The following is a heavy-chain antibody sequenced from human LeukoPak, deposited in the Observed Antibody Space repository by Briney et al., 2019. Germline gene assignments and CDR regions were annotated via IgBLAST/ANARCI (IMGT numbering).Heavy chain of an antibody. D-gene: IGHD1-26*01. CDR2: ISTSSSYI. CDR3: AIGGSYRVGFEFDP. V-gene: IGHV3-21*01. J-gene: IGHJ5*02. CDR1: GFTFSSHS. Sequence: GGSLRLSCAASGFTFSSHSMNWVRQAPGKGLEWVSSISTSSSYIYYADSVKGRFTISRDNAKNSLYLQMNSLRAEDTAVYYCAIGGSYRVGFEFDPWGQGTLVTVSS.